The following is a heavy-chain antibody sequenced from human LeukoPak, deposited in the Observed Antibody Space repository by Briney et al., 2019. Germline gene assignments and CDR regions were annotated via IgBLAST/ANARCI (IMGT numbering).Heavy chain of an antibody. V-gene: IGHV1-69*05. CDR2: IIPIFGTA. D-gene: IGHD6-19*01. J-gene: IGHJ4*02. Sequence: SVKVSCKASGGTFSSYAISWVRQAPGQGLEWMGRIIPIFGTANYAQKFQGRVTITTDESTSTAYMKLSSLRSEDTAVYYCARGSVSSGWYPFWGQGTLVTVSS. CDR1: GGTFSSYA. CDR3: ARGSVSSGWYPF.